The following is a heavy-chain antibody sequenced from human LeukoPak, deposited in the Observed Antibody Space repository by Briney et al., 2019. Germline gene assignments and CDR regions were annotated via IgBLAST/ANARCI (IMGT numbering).Heavy chain of an antibody. V-gene: IGHV3-48*02. CDR1: GFTFSSYS. Sequence: GGSLRLSCAASGFTFSSYSMNWVRQAPGKGLEWASKISSSSSIYYADSVKGRFTISRDNAKNSLYLQMNSLRDEDTAVYYCARERYGGNSFDYWGQGTLVTVSS. CDR3: ARERYGGNSFDY. CDR2: ISSSSSI. J-gene: IGHJ4*02. D-gene: IGHD4-23*01.